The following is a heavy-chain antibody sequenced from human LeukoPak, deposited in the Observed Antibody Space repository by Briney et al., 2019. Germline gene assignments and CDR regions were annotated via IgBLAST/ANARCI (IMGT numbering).Heavy chain of an antibody. V-gene: IGHV4-39*01. CDR2: IYYSGST. D-gene: IGHD6-19*01. J-gene: IGHJ4*02. Sequence: PSETLSLTCTVSGVSISSSSYYWGWIRQPPGKGLEWIRSIYYSGSTYYNPSLKSRVTISVDTSKNQFSLKLSSVTAADTAVYYCARLSGYSSYWGQGTLVTVSS. CDR1: GVSISSSSYY. CDR3: ARLSGYSSY.